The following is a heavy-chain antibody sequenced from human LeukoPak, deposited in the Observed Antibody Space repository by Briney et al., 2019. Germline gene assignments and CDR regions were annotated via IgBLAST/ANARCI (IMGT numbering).Heavy chain of an antibody. CDR1: GFTFSSYA. J-gene: IGHJ3*02. Sequence: GGSLRFSCAAPGFTFSSYAMSWVRQAPGKGLEWVSAIRGSGGSTYYADSVKGRFTISRDNSKNRLYLQMSSLRAEDTAVYYCAKPIVVVVAATEHAFDIWGQGTMVTVSS. V-gene: IGHV3-23*01. CDR2: IRGSGGST. CDR3: AKPIVVVVAATEHAFDI. D-gene: IGHD2-15*01.